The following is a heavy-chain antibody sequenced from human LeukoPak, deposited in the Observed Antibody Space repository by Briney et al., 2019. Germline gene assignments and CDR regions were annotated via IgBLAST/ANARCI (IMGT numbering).Heavy chain of an antibody. CDR3: ARDACGVYRRSDY. V-gene: IGHV3-11*04. J-gene: IGHJ4*02. D-gene: IGHD5/OR15-5a*01. Sequence: GGSLRLSCAASGFTFSDYYMSWIRQAPGKGLEWVAYITSGNTIYYADSVKGRFTISRDNAKNSLYLQMNSLRAEDTAVYYCARDACGVYRRSDYWGQGTLVTVSS. CDR2: ITSGNTI. CDR1: GFTFSDYY.